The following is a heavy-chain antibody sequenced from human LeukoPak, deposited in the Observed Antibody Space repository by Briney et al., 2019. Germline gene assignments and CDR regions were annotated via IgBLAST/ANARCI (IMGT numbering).Heavy chain of an antibody. Sequence: ASVKVSCKASGYTFTGYYMHWVRQAPGQGLEWMGWINPNSGGTNYAQKFQGRVTMTRDTSISTAYMELSRLRSDDTAVYYCASIAYCGGDCYRYYYYYMDVWGKGTTVTVSS. CDR2: INPNSGGT. J-gene: IGHJ6*03. CDR1: GYTFTGYY. CDR3: ASIAYCGGDCYRYYYYYMDV. V-gene: IGHV1-2*02. D-gene: IGHD2-21*02.